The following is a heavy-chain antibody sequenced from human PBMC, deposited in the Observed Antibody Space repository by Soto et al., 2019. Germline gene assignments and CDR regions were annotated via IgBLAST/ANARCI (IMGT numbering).Heavy chain of an antibody. CDR1: GFTFSSYA. J-gene: IGHJ4*02. CDR2: ISGSGGST. Sequence: GGSLRLSCAASGFTFSSYAMSWVRQAPGKGLEWVSAISGSGGSTYYADSVKGRFTISRDNSKNTLYLQMNSLRAEDTAVYYCANLAVADILTGYSFDYWGQGTLVTVSS. D-gene: IGHD3-9*01. V-gene: IGHV3-23*01. CDR3: ANLAVADILTGYSFDY.